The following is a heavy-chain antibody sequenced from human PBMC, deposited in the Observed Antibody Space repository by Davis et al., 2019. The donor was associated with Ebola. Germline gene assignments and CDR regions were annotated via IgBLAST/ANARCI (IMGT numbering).Heavy chain of an antibody. V-gene: IGHV3-21*01. CDR1: GFTFSSYS. CDR2: LTVTSNYT. CDR3: ARRNWFDP. Sequence: GESLKISCAASGFTFSSYSMNCVRQAPGQGLEWVSSLTVTSNYTFYADSVKGRFTLSRDNAKNSLYLQMNSLRAEDTAVYYCARRNWFDPWGQGTLVTVSS. J-gene: IGHJ5*02.